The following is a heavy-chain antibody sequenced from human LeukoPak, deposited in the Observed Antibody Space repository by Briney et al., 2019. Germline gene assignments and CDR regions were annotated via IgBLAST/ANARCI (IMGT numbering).Heavy chain of an antibody. CDR2: ISSSSSYI. D-gene: IGHD3-22*01. V-gene: IGHV3-21*01. CDR1: GFTFSSYS. Sequence: GGSLRLSCAASGFTFSSYSMNWVRQAPGKGLEWVSSISSSSSYIYYADSVKGRFTISRDNAKNSLYLQMNSLRAEDTAVYYCARNFGAYYDSSGYYYGYWGQGTLVTVSS. J-gene: IGHJ4*02. CDR3: ARNFGAYYDSSGYYYGY.